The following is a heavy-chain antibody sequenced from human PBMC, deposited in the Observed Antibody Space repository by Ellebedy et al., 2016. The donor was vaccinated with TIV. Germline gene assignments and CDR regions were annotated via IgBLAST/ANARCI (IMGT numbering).Heavy chain of an antibody. CDR1: GGSFSGYY. CDR3: AIKPGIAAAGTGLDAFDI. V-gene: IGHV4-34*01. CDR2: INHSGST. Sequence: MPSETLSLTCAVYGGSFSGYYWSWIRQPPGKGLEWIGEINHSGSTNYNPSLKSRVTISVDTSKNQFSLKLSSVTAADTAVYYCAIKPGIAAAGTGLDAFDIWGQGTMVTVSS. D-gene: IGHD6-13*01. J-gene: IGHJ3*02.